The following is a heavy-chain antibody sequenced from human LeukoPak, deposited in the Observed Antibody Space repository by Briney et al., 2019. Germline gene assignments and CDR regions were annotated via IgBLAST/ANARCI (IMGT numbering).Heavy chain of an antibody. CDR2: ISWNGGST. J-gene: IGHJ4*02. Sequence: GGSLRLTCAASVFTFDDYGMSWVRQAPGKGLEWVSGISWNGGSTGYADSVKGRFTISRYNAKNSLYLQMNSLRAEDTALYYCARDPTYYYDSSGYYLDYWGQGTLVTVSS. V-gene: IGHV3-20*04. CDR1: VFTFDDYG. CDR3: ARDPTYYYDSSGYYLDY. D-gene: IGHD3-22*01.